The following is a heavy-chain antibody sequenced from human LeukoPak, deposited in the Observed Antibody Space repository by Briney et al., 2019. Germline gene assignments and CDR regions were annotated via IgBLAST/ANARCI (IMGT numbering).Heavy chain of an antibody. D-gene: IGHD6-13*01. Sequence: SETLSLTCTVSGGSISSYYWSWIRQPPGKGLEWIGYIYYSGSTNYNPSLKSRVTISVDTSKNQFSLKLSSVTAADTAVYYCAKSYSSSWFNYWGQGTLVTVSS. CDR3: AKSYSSSWFNY. J-gene: IGHJ4*02. V-gene: IGHV4-59*08. CDR1: GGSISSYY. CDR2: IYYSGST.